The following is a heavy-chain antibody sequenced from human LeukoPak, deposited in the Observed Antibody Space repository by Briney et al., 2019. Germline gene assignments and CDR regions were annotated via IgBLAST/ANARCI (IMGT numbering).Heavy chain of an antibody. V-gene: IGHV4-59*01. Sequence: SETLSLTCTVSGGSISSYYWNWVRQPPGKGLEWIGYIYSSASTNYNPSLESRVTISADTSKNQFSLKLNSVTAADTAVYYCASDSNDGDAFDIWGQGTMVTVS. CDR1: GGSISSYY. CDR3: ASDSNDGDAFDI. CDR2: IYSSAST. J-gene: IGHJ3*02.